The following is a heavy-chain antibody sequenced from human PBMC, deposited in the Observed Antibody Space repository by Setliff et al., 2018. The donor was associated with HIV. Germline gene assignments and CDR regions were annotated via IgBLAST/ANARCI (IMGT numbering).Heavy chain of an antibody. CDR1: GFTFSSYW. CDR3: ARAKTSGTYYGWSY. Sequence: GGSLRLSCAASGFTFSSYWMHWVRQAPGKGLEWVAFIRYDGSEKYYVDSVKGRFTISRDNAKKSLYLQMNSLRAEDTAVYYCARAKTSGTYYGWSYWGQGTLVTVSS. D-gene: IGHD1-26*01. V-gene: IGHV3-7*03. CDR2: IRYDGSEK. J-gene: IGHJ4*02.